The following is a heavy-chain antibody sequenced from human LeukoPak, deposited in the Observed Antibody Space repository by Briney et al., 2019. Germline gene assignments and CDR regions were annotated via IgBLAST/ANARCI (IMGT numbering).Heavy chain of an antibody. V-gene: IGHV4-59*12. D-gene: IGHD2-8*01. CDR2: IYYTGDT. CDR3: ATYTNYKNWMDP. CDR1: GGSISSYY. Sequence: PSETLSLTCTVSGGSISSYYWSWVRQPPGKGLEWIGYIYYTGDTNYNPSLGSRVTISVDTSKNQFSLKLRSVTAADTAVYYCATYTNYKNWMDPWGQGTLVTVSS. J-gene: IGHJ5*02.